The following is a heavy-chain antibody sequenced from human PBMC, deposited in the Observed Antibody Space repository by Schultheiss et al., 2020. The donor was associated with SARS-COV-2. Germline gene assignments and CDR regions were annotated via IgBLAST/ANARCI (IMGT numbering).Heavy chain of an antibody. J-gene: IGHJ4*02. V-gene: IGHV3-15*01. CDR3: TTRFLEWLPFDY. Sequence: GGSLRLSCAASGFTFSNAWMSWVRQAPGKGLEWVGRIKSKTDGGTTDYAAPVKGRFIISRDDSKNTVYLQMNSLKTEDTAVYYCTTRFLEWLPFDYWGQGTLVTVSS. CDR1: GFTFSNAW. D-gene: IGHD3-3*01. CDR2: IKSKTDGGTT.